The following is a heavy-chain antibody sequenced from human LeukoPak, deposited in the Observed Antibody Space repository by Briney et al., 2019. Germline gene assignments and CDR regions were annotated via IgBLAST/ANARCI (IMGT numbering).Heavy chain of an antibody. V-gene: IGHV3-7*01. CDR1: GFTFSSYW. CDR3: ASSNPAGSSWRPFDN. J-gene: IGHJ4*02. D-gene: IGHD6-13*01. CDR2: IKQDGSEA. Sequence: GGSLRLSCAASGFTFSSYWMTWVRQAPGKGLEWVANIKQDGSEAYYVDSVKGRFTVSRDNAKNSLYLQLNSLGAEDTAVYYCASSNPAGSSWRPFDNWGQGTLVTVSP.